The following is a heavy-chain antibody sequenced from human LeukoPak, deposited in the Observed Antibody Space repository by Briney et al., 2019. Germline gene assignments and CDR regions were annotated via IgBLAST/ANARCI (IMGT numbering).Heavy chain of an antibody. J-gene: IGHJ4*02. Sequence: ASVKVSCKASGYTFTGYYMHWVRQAPGQGLEWMGWINPNSGGTNYAQKFQGKVTMTRDTSISTAYMELSRLRSDDTAVYYCAGGESDPPYYFDYWGQGTLVTVSS. CDR3: AGGESDPPYYFDY. CDR1: GYTFTGYY. CDR2: INPNSGGT. D-gene: IGHD2-21*01. V-gene: IGHV1-2*02.